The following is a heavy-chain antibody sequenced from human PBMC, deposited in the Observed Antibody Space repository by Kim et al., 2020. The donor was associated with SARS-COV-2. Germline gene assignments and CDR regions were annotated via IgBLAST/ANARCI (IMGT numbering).Heavy chain of an antibody. CDR1: GFTFSSYV. CDR3: AKVGSGWSGSGWFDP. Sequence: GGSLRLSCAASGFTFSSYVMSWVRQAPGKGLEWVSVIYSGGGTTFYVDSVKGRFTISRDNSKNTLYLQMNGLRAEDTAVYYCAKVGSGWSGSGWFDPWG. CDR2: IYSGGGTT. V-gene: IGHV3-23*03. D-gene: IGHD6-19*01. J-gene: IGHJ5*02.